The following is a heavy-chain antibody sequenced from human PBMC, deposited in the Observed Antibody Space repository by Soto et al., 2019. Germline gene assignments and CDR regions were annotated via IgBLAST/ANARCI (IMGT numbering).Heavy chain of an antibody. Sequence: QVQLQQWGAGLLKPSETLSLTCAVYGGSFSGYYWSWIRQPPGKGLEWIGEINHSGSTHYNPSLRSRVTLSGDTAKNQCSLKLSSVTAADTAVYYCAKDSYGGSMSDWGQGTLVTVSS. V-gene: IGHV4-34*01. CDR3: AKDSYGGSMSD. CDR2: INHSGST. D-gene: IGHD5-18*01. J-gene: IGHJ4*02. CDR1: GGSFSGYY.